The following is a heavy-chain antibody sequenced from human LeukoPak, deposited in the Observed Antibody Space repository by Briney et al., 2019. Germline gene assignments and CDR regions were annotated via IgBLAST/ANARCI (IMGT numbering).Heavy chain of an antibody. CDR3: ARDCSNGVCSTYKTFDI. D-gene: IGHD2-8*01. V-gene: IGHV3-30*04. CDR1: GFTFSSYA. J-gene: IGHJ3*02. CDR2: ISYDGRNK. Sequence: GGSLRLSCAASGFTFSSYAMHWVRQAPGKGPEWVAVISYDGRNKYYADSVKGRFTISRDNSKNTLYLQMNSLRAEDTAVYYCARDCSNGVCSTYKTFDIWGQGTVVTVS.